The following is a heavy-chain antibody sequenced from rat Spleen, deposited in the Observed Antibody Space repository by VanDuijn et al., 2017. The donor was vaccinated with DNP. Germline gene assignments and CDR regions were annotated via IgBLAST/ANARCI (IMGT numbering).Heavy chain of an antibody. CDR2: IYTGSGRT. D-gene: IGHD1-2*01. Sequence: QVQLQQSGAELAKPGSSVKISCKASGYTFTNYYIGWVKQTTGQGLEYIGYIYTGSGRTNYNEKFKGKATLTVDKSSSTAFMQVSSLTPDDSAVYYCARWSSYRDWFVYWGQGTLVTVSS. V-gene: IGHV1-43*01. CDR3: ARWSSYRDWFVY. J-gene: IGHJ3*01. CDR1: GYTFTNYY.